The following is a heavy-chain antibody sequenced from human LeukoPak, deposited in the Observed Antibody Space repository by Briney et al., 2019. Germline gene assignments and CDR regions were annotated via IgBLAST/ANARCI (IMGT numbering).Heavy chain of an antibody. D-gene: IGHD6-6*01. V-gene: IGHV1-69*04. CDR2: IIPILGIA. CDR1: GGTFSSYA. CDR3: ATYSSSNQGDFDY. Sequence: ASVKVSCKASGGTFSSYAISWVRQAPGQGLERMGRIIPILGIANYAQKFQGRVTITADKSTSTAYMELSSLRSEDTAVYYCATYSSSNQGDFDYWGQGTLVTVSS. J-gene: IGHJ4*02.